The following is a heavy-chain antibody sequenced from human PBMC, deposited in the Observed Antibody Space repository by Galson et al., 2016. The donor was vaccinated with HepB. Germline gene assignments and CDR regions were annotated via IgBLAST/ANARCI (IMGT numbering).Heavy chain of an antibody. D-gene: IGHD3-10*01. CDR1: GYTFTGYY. V-gene: IGHV1-2*06. J-gene: IGHJ5*02. Sequence: SVKVSCKASGYTFTGYYMHWVRRAPGQGLEWMGRINPNSGGTHYAQKFQGRVTMTRDTSISTASMELSSLRSDDTAVYYCAREYYYGSGSYWGNWFDPWGQGTLATVSS. CDR3: AREYYYGSGSYWGNWFDP. CDR2: INPNSGGT.